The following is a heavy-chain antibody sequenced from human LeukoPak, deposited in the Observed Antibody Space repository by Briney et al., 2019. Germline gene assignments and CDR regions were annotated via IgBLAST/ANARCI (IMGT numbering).Heavy chain of an antibody. Sequence: GESLQISCKGSGYSFTSYWIGWVRRMPGKGRAWMGIIYPGDSDTRYSPSFQGQVTISADKSISTAYLQWSSLKASDTAMYYCARRPHRELDSAFDIWGQGTMVTVSS. CDR3: ARRPHRELDSAFDI. D-gene: IGHD3-10*01. CDR1: GYSFTSYW. J-gene: IGHJ3*02. CDR2: IYPGDSDT. V-gene: IGHV5-51*01.